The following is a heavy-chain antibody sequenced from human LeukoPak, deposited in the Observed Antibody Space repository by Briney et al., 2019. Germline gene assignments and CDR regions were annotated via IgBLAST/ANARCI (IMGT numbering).Heavy chain of an antibody. CDR2: IYHSGST. Sequence: SGTQSLTCAVSGASISSSNWWSSVRQPPGKGLEWIGEIYHSGSTNYSPSLESLVTISVDTSKNQYSLKLSSVTAADTAVYYCASFKGGYSGYGGYWGQGTLVTVSS. CDR1: GASISSSNW. V-gene: IGHV4-4*02. J-gene: IGHJ4*02. CDR3: ASFKGGYSGYGGY. D-gene: IGHD5-12*01.